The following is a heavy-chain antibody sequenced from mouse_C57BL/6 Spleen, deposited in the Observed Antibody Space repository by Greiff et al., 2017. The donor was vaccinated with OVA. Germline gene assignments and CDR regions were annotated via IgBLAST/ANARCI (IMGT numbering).Heavy chain of an antibody. D-gene: IGHD1-1*01. CDR2: IHPNSGST. Sequence: QVQLQQPGAELVKPGASVKLSCKASGYTFTSYWMHWVKQRPGQGLEWIGMIHPNSGSTNYNEKFKSKATLTVDKSSSTAYMQLSSLTSEDAAVDYCARLDYYGSDYAMDYWGQGTSVTVSS. CDR3: ARLDYYGSDYAMDY. V-gene: IGHV1-64*01. J-gene: IGHJ4*01. CDR1: GYTFTSYW.